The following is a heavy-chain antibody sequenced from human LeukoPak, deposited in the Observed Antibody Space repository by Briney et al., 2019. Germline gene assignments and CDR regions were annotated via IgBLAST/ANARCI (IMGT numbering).Heavy chain of an antibody. CDR1: GFTFSTYW. D-gene: IGHD6-13*01. J-gene: IGHJ4*02. V-gene: IGHV3-74*01. Sequence: GGSLRLSCAASGFTFSTYWMNWVRQAPGKGLVWVSRINSDGGSISYADSVKGRFTISRDNAKNTLYLQMNSLRAEDTAVYYCAGAYPGGIAAAEFDYWGQGTLVTVSS. CDR3: AGAYPGGIAAAEFDY. CDR2: INSDGGSI.